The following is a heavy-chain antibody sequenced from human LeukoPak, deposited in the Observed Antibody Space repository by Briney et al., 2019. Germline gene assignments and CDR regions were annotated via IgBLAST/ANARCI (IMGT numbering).Heavy chain of an antibody. J-gene: IGHJ4*02. CDR2: MYYSGST. CDR3: ARVAYGSGSSPYFDY. V-gene: IGHV4-39*01. D-gene: IGHD3-10*01. Sequence: SETLSLTCTVSGGSISSNSYYWGWIRQPPGKGLEWIGSMYYSGSTYYNPSLKSRVTISGDTSKNQFSLKLSSVTAADTAVYYCARVAYGSGSSPYFDYWGQGTLVTVSS. CDR1: GGSISSNSYY.